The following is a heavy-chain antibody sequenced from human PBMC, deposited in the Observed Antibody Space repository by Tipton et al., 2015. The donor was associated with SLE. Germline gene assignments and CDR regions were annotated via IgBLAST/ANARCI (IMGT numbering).Heavy chain of an antibody. Sequence: QSGAEVKKPGASVKVSCKASGYTFTTYGISWVRQAPGQGLEWMGWINPNSGGTNYAQKFQGRVTMTRDTSISTAYMELSRLRSDDTAVYYCARDWGYSYGSAFDIWGQGTMVTVSS. CDR3: ARDWGYSYGSAFDI. J-gene: IGHJ3*02. D-gene: IGHD5-18*01. CDR1: GYTFTTYG. V-gene: IGHV1-2*02. CDR2: INPNSGGT.